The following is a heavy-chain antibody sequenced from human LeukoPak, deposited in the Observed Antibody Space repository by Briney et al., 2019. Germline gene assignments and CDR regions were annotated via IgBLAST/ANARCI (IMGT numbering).Heavy chain of an antibody. Sequence: SETLSLTCAVYGGSFSGYYWSWIRQTPGKGLEWIGEISHSGSTNYNPSLKSRVTISVDTSKNQFSLKLSSVTAADTAVYYCARIYGRGAFHIWGQGRIVTVSS. CDR3: ARIYGRGAFHI. CDR2: ISHSGST. CDR1: GGSFSGYY. D-gene: IGHD5-12*01. J-gene: IGHJ3*02. V-gene: IGHV4-34*01.